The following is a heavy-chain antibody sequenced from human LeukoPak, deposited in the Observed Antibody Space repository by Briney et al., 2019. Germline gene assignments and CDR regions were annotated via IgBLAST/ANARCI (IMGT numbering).Heavy chain of an antibody. J-gene: IGHJ6*02. CDR2: IYTSGST. Sequence: MPSETPSLTCTVSGGSISSYYWSWIRQPAGKGLEWIGRIYTSGSTNYNPSLKSRVTMSVDTSKNQFSLKLSSVTAADTAVYYCARDGYSNYVHYYYYGMDVWGQGTTVTVSS. CDR1: GGSISSYY. V-gene: IGHV4-4*07. D-gene: IGHD4-4*01. CDR3: ARDGYSNYVHYYYYGMDV.